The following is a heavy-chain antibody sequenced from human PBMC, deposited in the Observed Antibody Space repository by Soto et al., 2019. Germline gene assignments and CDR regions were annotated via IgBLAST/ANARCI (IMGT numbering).Heavy chain of an antibody. CDR1: GFMFSGYA. D-gene: IGHD2-15*01. CDR3: VKDLAASGWFDL. J-gene: IGHJ5*02. CDR2: VSNSGTST. V-gene: IGHV3-23*01. Sequence: HLLESGGGLAQPGESLTLSCAASGFMFSGYAMSWVRQAPGKGLEWVSAVSNSGTSTSYADSVKGRFTISRDNSKNALHLQMSGLGAEDTALYYCVKDLAASGWFDLWGEGTLVIVSS.